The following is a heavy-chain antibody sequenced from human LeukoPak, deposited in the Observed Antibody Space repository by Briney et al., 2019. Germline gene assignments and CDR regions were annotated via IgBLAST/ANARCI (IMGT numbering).Heavy chain of an antibody. CDR1: GYTFSSYA. D-gene: IGHD1-26*01. Sequence: GASVTVSCKASGYTFSSYAMHWVRQAPGQRLEWMGWINAGNGNTKYSQKFQGRVTITRDTSASTAYMELSSLRSEDTAVYYCARDSAGSGSYYFAVDGFDVWGQGTMVTVSS. CDR2: INAGNGNT. CDR3: ARDSAGSGSYYFAVDGFDV. V-gene: IGHV1-3*01. J-gene: IGHJ3*01.